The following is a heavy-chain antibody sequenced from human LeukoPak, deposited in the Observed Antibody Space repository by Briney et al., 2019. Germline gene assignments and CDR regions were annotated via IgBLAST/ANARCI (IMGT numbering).Heavy chain of an antibody. J-gene: IGHJ4*02. CDR1: GGSISSSSYY. D-gene: IGHD6-19*01. CDR3: ARPATRGRYSSGWYAWDY. V-gene: IGHV4-39*01. Sequence: SETLSLTCTVSGGSISSSSYYWGWIRQPPGKGLEWIGSIYYSGSTYYNPSLKSRVTISVDTSKNQFSLKLSSVTAADTAVYYRARPATRGRYSSGWYAWDYWGQGTLVTVSS. CDR2: IYYSGST.